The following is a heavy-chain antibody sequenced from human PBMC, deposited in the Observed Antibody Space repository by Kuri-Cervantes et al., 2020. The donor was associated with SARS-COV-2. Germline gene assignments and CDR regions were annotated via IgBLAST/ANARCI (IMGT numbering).Heavy chain of an antibody. Sequence: GGSLRLSCAASGFTFSSYTMNWVRQAPGKGLEWVSYISSSSSTIYYADSVRGRFTISRDNAKNSLYLQMNSLRAEDTAVYYCARRTYWYFDLWGRGTRVTVSS. V-gene: IGHV3-48*01. CDR1: GFTFSSYT. CDR3: ARRTYWYFDL. CDR2: ISSSSSTI. J-gene: IGHJ2*01.